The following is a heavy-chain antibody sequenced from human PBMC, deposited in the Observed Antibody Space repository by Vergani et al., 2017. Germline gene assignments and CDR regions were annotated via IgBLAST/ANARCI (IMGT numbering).Heavy chain of an antibody. CDR1: GGSFSGYY. D-gene: IGHD3-3*01. CDR3: ARQNYDFWSAANWFDP. J-gene: IGHJ5*02. Sequence: QVQLQQWGAGLLKPSETLSLTCVVYGGSFSGYYWSWIRQPPGKGLEWIGEINHSGSTNYNPSLKSRVTISVDTSKNKFSLKLSSVTAADTAVYYCARQNYDFWSAANWFDPWGQGTLVTVSS. CDR2: INHSGST. V-gene: IGHV4-34*01.